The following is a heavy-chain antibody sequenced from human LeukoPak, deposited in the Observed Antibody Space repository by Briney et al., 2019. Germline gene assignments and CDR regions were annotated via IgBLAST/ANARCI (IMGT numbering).Heavy chain of an antibody. Sequence: TGGSLRLSCAASGFTFDDYAMHWVRQAPGKGLEWVSGISWNSGSIGYADSVKGRFTISRDNAKNSLYLQMNSLRAEDTALYYCAKDRSSSWDNWSDPWGQGTLVTVSS. CDR1: GFTFDDYA. CDR3: AKDRSSSWDNWSDP. J-gene: IGHJ5*02. CDR2: ISWNSGSI. V-gene: IGHV3-9*01. D-gene: IGHD6-13*01.